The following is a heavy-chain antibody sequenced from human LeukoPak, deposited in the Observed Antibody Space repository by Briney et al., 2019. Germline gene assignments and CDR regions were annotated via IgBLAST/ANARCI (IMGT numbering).Heavy chain of an antibody. CDR1: RFSFNAYA. CDR2: ISATGEST. J-gene: IGHJ5*02. V-gene: IGHV3-23*01. Sequence: PGGSLRLSCAASRFSFNAYAMSWVRQAPGKGLEWVSGISATGESTYYADSVKGRFTISRDNSKNTLFLQMNSLRAEDTALYYCAKIATRLIDSFGSERGWFDPWGQGTLVTVPS. D-gene: IGHD3-10*01. CDR3: AKIATRLIDSFGSERGWFDP.